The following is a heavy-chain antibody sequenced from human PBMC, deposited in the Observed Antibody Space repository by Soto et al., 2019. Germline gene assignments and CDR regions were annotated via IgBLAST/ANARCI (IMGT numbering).Heavy chain of an antibody. Sequence: SQTLSLTCAISGDSDSSNSAAWGWIRQSPSRGLEWLGRTYYRSKWYNDHAVSVKSRITINPDTSKNQFSLQLNSVTPEDTAVYYCAREDYGDLNCFDPWSQGALVTVSS. CDR2: TYYRSKWYN. J-gene: IGHJ5*02. V-gene: IGHV6-1*01. CDR3: AREDYGDLNCFDP. CDR1: GDSDSSNSAA. D-gene: IGHD4-17*01.